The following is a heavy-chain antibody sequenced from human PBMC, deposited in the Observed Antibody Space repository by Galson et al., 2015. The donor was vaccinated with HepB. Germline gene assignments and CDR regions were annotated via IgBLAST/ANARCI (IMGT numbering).Heavy chain of an antibody. J-gene: IGHJ5*02. CDR3: ARGGEVPAANSQLYNP. D-gene: IGHD2-2*01. Sequence: SVKVSCKASGYTFTSYYMHWVRQAPGQGLEWMGIINPSGGSTSYAQKFQGRVTMTRDTSTSTVYMELSSLRSEDTAVYYCARGGEVPAANSQLYNPWGQGTLVTVSS. CDR2: INPSGGST. V-gene: IGHV1-46*01. CDR1: GYTFTSYY.